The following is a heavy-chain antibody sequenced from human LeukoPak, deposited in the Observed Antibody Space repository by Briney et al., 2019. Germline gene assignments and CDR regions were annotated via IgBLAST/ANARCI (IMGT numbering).Heavy chain of an antibody. V-gene: IGHV3-53*01. D-gene: IGHD6-19*01. Sequence: GGSLRLSCAASGFSVSSNSMSWVRQAPGKGLECVSIIYSRDVTSYADSVKDRFTISRDSDKNTLFLQMDSLRSDDTAVYYCARVLAAIALRDYHYVDVWGKGITVTVSS. CDR1: GFSVSSNS. CDR2: IYSRDVT. CDR3: ARVLAAIALRDYHYVDV. J-gene: IGHJ6*03.